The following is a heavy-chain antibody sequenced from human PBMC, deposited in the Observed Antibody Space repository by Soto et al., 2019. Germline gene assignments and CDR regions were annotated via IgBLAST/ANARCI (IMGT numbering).Heavy chain of an antibody. D-gene: IGHD4-17*01. CDR1: GFTFSSYA. V-gene: IGHV3-23*01. CDR3: AKGAAFYGDYRVYFDY. J-gene: IGHJ4*02. CDR2: ISGHGGRT. Sequence: GGSLRLSCAASGFTFSSYAMSWVRQAPGKGLEWVSGISGHGGRTYYADSVKGRFTISRDNSKNTLYLQMNSLRAEDAAVYYCAKGAAFYGDYRVYFDYWGQGTLVTVSS.